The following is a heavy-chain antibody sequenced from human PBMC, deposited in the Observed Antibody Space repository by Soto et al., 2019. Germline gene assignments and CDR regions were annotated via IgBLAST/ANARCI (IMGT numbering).Heavy chain of an antibody. CDR3: TRWLGRSPGPDSEDY. D-gene: IGHD6-19*01. CDR2: IRSKAYGGTT. J-gene: IGHJ4*02. Sequence: PGGSLRLSCTASGFTFGDYAMSWVRQAPGKGLEWVGFIRSKAYGGTTEYAASVKGRFTISRDDSKSIAYLQMNSLNTEDTAVYYCTRWLGRSPGPDSEDYWGQGTLVTVSS. V-gene: IGHV3-49*04. CDR1: GFTFGDYA.